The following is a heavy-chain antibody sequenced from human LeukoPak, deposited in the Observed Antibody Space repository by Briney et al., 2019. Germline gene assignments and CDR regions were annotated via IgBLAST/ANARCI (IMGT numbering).Heavy chain of an antibody. V-gene: IGHV3-23*01. CDR2: ISANGAIT. CDR1: GFTFTDYA. Sequence: GGSLRLSGAASGFTFTDYAMTWVRQAPGKGLEWVSSISANGAITVYGDSVKGRFTISRDNSKNTLYLQMNSLRAEDTAFYYCAKILPGSQSGYWGQGTLVTVSS. J-gene: IGHJ4*02. D-gene: IGHD1-26*01. CDR3: AKILPGSQSGY.